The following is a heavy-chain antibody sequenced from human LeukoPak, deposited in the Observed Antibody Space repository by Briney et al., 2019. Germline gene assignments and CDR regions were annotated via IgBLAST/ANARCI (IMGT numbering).Heavy chain of an antibody. CDR1: GYTFTGYY. CDR2: INPNSGGT. Sequence: ASVKVSCKASGYTFTGYYMHWVRQAPGQGLEWMGWINPNSGGTNYAQKFQGWVTMTRDTSISTAYMELSGLRSDDTAVYYCARGYTMVRGVIPYYYGMDVWGKGTTVTVSS. D-gene: IGHD3-10*01. CDR3: ARGYTMVRGVIPYYYGMDV. V-gene: IGHV1-2*04. J-gene: IGHJ6*04.